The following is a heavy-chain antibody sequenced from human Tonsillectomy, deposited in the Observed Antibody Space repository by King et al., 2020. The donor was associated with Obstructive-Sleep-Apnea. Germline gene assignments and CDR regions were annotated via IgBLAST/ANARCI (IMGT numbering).Heavy chain of an antibody. D-gene: IGHD2-21*02. J-gene: IGHJ3*02. CDR1: GFTFSSYS. CDR3: ARASGAYCGGDCYYDAFEI. CDR2: ISSSSSTI. V-gene: IGHV3-48*01. Sequence: QLVQSGGGLVQPGGSLRLSCAASGFTFSSYSMNWVRQAPGKGLEWVSYISSSSSTIYYADSVKGRFTISRDNAKNSLYLQMNSLRAEDTAVYYCARASGAYCGGDCYYDAFEIWGQGTMVTVSS.